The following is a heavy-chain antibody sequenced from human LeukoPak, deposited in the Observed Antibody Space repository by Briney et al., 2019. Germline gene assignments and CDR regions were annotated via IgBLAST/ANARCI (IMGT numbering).Heavy chain of an antibody. CDR3: AREGAAADPDY. V-gene: IGHV1-8*03. CDR2: MNPNSGNT. D-gene: IGHD6-13*01. J-gene: IGHJ4*02. CDR1: GSTFTSYD. Sequence: ASVKVSCKASGSTFTSYDINWVRQATGQGLEWMGWMNPNSGNTGYAQKFQGRVANTRNTSISTAYMELSSLRSEDTAVYYCAREGAAADPDYWGQGTLVTVSP.